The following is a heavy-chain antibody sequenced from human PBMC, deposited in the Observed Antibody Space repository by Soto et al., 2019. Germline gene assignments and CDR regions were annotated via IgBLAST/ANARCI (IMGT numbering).Heavy chain of an antibody. D-gene: IGHD2-2*02. CDR2: ILCLNDRK. CDR1: GYTFSDYG. J-gene: IGHJ4*02. Sequence: QVHLVQSGAEVKTPGASVTISCKASGYTFSDYGIHWIRQAPGQRPEWLGWILCLNDRKEYSQKFQGRNSLTRDTSASTAYMGLSRLRSEDTAVYYCARGRRTCTEKTCYTDFDFWGQGSLVSVSS. CDR3: ARGRRTCTEKTCYTDFDF. V-gene: IGHV1-3*01.